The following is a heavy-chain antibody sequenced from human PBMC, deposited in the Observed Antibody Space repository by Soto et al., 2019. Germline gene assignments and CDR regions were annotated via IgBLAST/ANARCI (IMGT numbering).Heavy chain of an antibody. D-gene: IGHD1-26*01. V-gene: IGHV1-46*01. CDR2: INPSGSST. CDR3: ARDNSEGNSWWFAP. Sequence: QVQLVQSGAEVKQPGASVKVSCKASGFTFSSYYMHWVRQAPGQGLEWMGIINPSGSSTDYAQKFQGRVTLTRDTSTSTVSMELSGLRSEDTAVYYCARDNSEGNSWWFAPWGQGTLVTVSS. J-gene: IGHJ5*02. CDR1: GFTFSSYY.